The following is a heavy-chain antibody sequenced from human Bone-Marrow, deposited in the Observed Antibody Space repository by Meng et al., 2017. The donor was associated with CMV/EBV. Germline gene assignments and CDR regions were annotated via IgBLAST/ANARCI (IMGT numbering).Heavy chain of an antibody. D-gene: IGHD6-6*01. J-gene: IGHJ5*02. Sequence: QVQLVQSGVEVKKPGASVKVSCKSSGYTFTTYGLSWVRLAPGQGLEWMGWISNYNGNTNYAQKFQDRVTMTTDASTSIAYMELRSLRFDDTAIYYYARDMIASRPGWFDPWGQGTLVTVSS. CDR3: ARDMIASRPGWFDP. V-gene: IGHV1-18*01. CDR2: ISNYNGNT. CDR1: GYTFTTYG.